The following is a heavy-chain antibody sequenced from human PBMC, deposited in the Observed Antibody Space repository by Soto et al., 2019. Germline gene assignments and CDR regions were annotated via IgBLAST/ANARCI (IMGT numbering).Heavy chain of an antibody. Sequence: SETLSLTCAVYGGSFSGYYWSWIRQPPGKGLEWIGEINHSGSTNYNPSLKSRVTISVDTSKNQFSLKLSSVTAADTAVYYCARGQMGGNSYCFDYWGQGTLVTVSS. CDR2: INHSGST. J-gene: IGHJ4*02. D-gene: IGHD1-1*01. CDR3: ARGQMGGNSYCFDY. CDR1: GGSFSGYY. V-gene: IGHV4-34*01.